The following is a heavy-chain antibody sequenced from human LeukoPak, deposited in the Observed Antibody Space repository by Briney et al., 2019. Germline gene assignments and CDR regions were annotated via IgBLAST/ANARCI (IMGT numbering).Heavy chain of an antibody. D-gene: IGHD3-10*01. CDR2: IRSKTYSFAT. CDR3: TRLFYASEN. V-gene: IGHV3-73*01. Sequence: GGSLRLSCAASGFTFSASSIHWVRQASGKGLEWVGRIRSKTYSFATVYAASVKGRFTISRDDSKSTAYLQMSSLKPEDTAVYYCTRLFYASENWGQGTLVTVSS. CDR1: GFTFSASS. J-gene: IGHJ4*02.